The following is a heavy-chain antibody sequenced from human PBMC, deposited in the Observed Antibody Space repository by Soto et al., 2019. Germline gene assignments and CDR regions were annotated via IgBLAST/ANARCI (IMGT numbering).Heavy chain of an antibody. CDR1: GGSISSSSYY. V-gene: IGHV4-39*01. CDR2: IYYSGST. Sequence: PSETLSLTCTVPGGSISSSSYYWGWIRQPPGKGLEWIGSIYYSGSTYYNPSLKSRVTISVDTSKNQFSLKLSSVTAADTAVYYCASVTRYYDILTGYTDYYYYYMDGWGKGTTVTVSS. CDR3: ASVTRYYDILTGYTDYYYYYMDG. J-gene: IGHJ6*03. D-gene: IGHD3-9*01.